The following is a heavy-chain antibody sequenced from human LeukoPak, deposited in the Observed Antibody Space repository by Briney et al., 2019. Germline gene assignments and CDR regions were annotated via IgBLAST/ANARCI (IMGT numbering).Heavy chain of an antibody. V-gene: IGHV3-21*01. D-gene: IGHD1-26*01. CDR3: ALVGATSWAPFDY. Sequence: GGSLRLSCAVSGFTSSRFSMTWVRQAPGKGLEWVSSISSSSSYIYYRHSVKGRFTISRDNAKNSLYLQMHSLRAEDTAVYYCALVGATSWAPFDYWGQGTLVTVSS. CDR1: GFTSSRFS. J-gene: IGHJ4*02. CDR2: ISSSSSYI.